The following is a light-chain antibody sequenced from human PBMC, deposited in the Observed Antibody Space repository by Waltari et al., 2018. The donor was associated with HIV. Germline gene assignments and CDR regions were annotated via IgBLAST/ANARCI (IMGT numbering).Light chain of an antibody. CDR3: SSYASSSTPYV. CDR2: EVS. CDR1: SSAVGGYNY. V-gene: IGLV2-14*01. Sequence: QSALTQPASVSGSPGQSITISCTGTSSAVGGYNYVSWYQQHPGKAPKLMLYEVSKRPSGVSNRFSGSKSGNTASLTISGLQAEDEADYYCSSYASSSTPYVFGTGTKVTVL. J-gene: IGLJ1*01.